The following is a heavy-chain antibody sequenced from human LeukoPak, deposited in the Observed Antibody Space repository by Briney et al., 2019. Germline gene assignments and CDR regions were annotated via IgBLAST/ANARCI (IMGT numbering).Heavy chain of an antibody. D-gene: IGHD1-26*01. CDR1: GFIFNSYW. Sequence: GGSLRLSCAASGFIFNSYWMSWVRQAPGKGLEWVANIKQDGSEKNYVDSVKGRFTISRDNSKNTLYLQMNSLRAEDTAVYYCAKDGGSYYGGGPFDYWGQGTLVTVSS. CDR2: IKQDGSEK. J-gene: IGHJ4*02. V-gene: IGHV3-7*01. CDR3: AKDGGSYYGGGPFDY.